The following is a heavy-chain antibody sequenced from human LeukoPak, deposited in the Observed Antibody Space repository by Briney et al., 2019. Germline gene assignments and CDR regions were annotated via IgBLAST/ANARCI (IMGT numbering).Heavy chain of an antibody. V-gene: IGHV4-34*01. CDR3: ARDRIPGWFDP. CDR1: GGSFSGYY. D-gene: IGHD2-15*01. J-gene: IGHJ5*02. Sequence: SETLSLTCAVYGGSFSGYYWSWIRQPPGKGLEWIGEINHSGSTNYNPSLKSRVTISVDTSKNQFSLKLSSVTAADTAVYYCARDRIPGWFDPWGQGTLVTVSS. CDR2: INHSGST.